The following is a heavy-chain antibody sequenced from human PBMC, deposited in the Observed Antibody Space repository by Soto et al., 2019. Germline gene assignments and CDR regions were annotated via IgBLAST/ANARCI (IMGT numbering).Heavy chain of an antibody. J-gene: IGHJ4*02. D-gene: IGHD3-22*01. CDR2: IYYSGST. V-gene: IGHV4-30-4*02. CDR3: ARHLGYYDSSGHYPIYFDY. Sequence: PSETLSLTCTVSGGSISSGNYYWSWIRQPPGKGLEWIGYIYYSGSTYYNPSLKSRVTISVDTSKKQLSLKVSSVTAADTAVYYCARHLGYYDSSGHYPIYFDYWGQGALVTVSS. CDR1: GGSISSGNYY.